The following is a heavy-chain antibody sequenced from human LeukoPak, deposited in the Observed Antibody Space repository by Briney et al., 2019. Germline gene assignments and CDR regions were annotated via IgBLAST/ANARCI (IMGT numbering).Heavy chain of an antibody. V-gene: IGHV4-34*01. CDR3: ARGEGNTVSVSSTYYFDY. Sequence: SETLSLTCAVYGGSFSGYYWSWIRQPPGKGLEWIGEINHSGSTNYNPSLKSRVTISVDTSKNQFSLKLSSVTAADTAVYYCARGEGNTVSVSSTYYFDYWGQGTLVTVSS. J-gene: IGHJ4*02. CDR1: GGSFSGYY. CDR2: INHSGST. D-gene: IGHD4-17*01.